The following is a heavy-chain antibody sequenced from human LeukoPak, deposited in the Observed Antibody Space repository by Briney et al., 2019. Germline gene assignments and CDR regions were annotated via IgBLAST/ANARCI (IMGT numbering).Heavy chain of an antibody. Sequence: SGPRLVNPTQTLTLTCTFSGFSLSTSGVAVGWIRQPPGKALEWLALIYWDDDKRYSPSLKSRLTITKDTSKNQVVLTMTNMDPVDTATYYCAHSLSIAVAPGYFDYWGQGTLVTVSS. D-gene: IGHD6-19*01. V-gene: IGHV2-5*02. CDR1: GFSLSTSGVA. CDR3: AHSLSIAVAPGYFDY. CDR2: IYWDDDK. J-gene: IGHJ4*02.